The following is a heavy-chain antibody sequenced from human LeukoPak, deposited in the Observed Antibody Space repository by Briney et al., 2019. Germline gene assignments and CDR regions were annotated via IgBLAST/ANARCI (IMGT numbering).Heavy chain of an antibody. Sequence: PGGSLRLSCAASGFTFDNFAMAWVRQAPGKGLEWVSAITGSATRTYYADSFKDRFPISRDDSKTTLFLQMDSLSAEDTALYSWAKVSSRITMSGRLDYWGRGTLVTVSS. CDR3: AKVSSRITMSGRLDY. V-gene: IGHV3-23*01. CDR2: ITGSATRT. D-gene: IGHD3-10*02. CDR1: GFTFDNFA. J-gene: IGHJ4*02.